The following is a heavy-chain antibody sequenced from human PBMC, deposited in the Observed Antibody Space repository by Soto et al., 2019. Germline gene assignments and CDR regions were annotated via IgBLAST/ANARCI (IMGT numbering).Heavy chain of an antibody. CDR3: ARDISRVFDY. CDR1: GGSISSGGYY. J-gene: IGHJ4*02. V-gene: IGHV4-31*03. CDR2: IYYSGST. D-gene: IGHD2-21*01. Sequence: LSETLSLTCTVSGGSISSGGYYWSWIRQHPGKGLEWIGYIYYSGSTYYNPSLKSRVTISVDTSKNQFSLKLSSVTAADTAVYYCARDISRVFDYWGQGTQVTVS.